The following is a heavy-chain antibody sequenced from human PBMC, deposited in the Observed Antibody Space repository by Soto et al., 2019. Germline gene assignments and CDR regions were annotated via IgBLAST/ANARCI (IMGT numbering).Heavy chain of an antibody. V-gene: IGHV5-51*01. CDR1: GYIFTSYW. J-gene: IGHJ6*02. D-gene: IGHD2-15*01. Sequence: GESLNISCKCSGYIFTSYWIGWVRQMPGKGLEWMGIIYPGDSDTRYSPSFQGQVTISADKSISTAYLQWSSLKASDTAMYYCARLLGYCSGGSCDSYGMDVWGQGTTVTVSS. CDR3: ARLLGYCSGGSCDSYGMDV. CDR2: IYPGDSDT.